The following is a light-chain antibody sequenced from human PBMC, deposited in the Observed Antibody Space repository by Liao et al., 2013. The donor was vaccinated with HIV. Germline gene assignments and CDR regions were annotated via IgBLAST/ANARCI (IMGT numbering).Light chain of an antibody. CDR1: NIRRKS. CDR3: QAWDSSTGV. V-gene: IGLV3-1*01. J-gene: IGLJ2*01. CDR2: QDS. Sequence: SYVLTQPPSVSVAPGKTARLACGGDNIRRKSVHWYQQKPGQSPVLVIYQDSKRPSGIPERFSGSNSGNTATLTISGTQAMDEADYYCQAWDSSTGVFGGGTKLTVL.